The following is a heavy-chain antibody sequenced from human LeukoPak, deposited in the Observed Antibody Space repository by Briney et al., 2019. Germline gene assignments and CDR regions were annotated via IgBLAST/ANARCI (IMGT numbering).Heavy chain of an antibody. V-gene: IGHV4-34*01. J-gene: IGHJ4*02. CDR2: INHSGST. Sequence: PSETLSLTCAVYGGSFSGYYWSWIRQPPGKGLEWIGEINHSGSTNYNPSLKSRVTISVDTSKNQFSLKLSSVTAADTAVYYRARELPAGYSYGLNYFDYWGQGTLVTVSS. D-gene: IGHD5-18*01. CDR3: ARELPAGYSYGLNYFDY. CDR1: GGSFSGYY.